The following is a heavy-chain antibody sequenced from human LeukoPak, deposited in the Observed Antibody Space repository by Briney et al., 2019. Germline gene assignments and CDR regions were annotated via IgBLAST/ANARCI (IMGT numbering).Heavy chain of an antibody. J-gene: IGHJ6*03. CDR3: ARDRGWDCSSTSRYYYYYMDV. V-gene: IGHV4-30-2*01. D-gene: IGHD2-2*01. CDR1: GGSISSGGYY. CDR2: IYHSGST. Sequence: SETLSLTCTVSGGSISSGGYYWSWIRQPPGKGLEWIGYIYHSGSTYYNPSLKSRVTISVDRSKNQFSLKLSSVTAADTAVYYRARDRGWDCSSTSRYYYYYMDVWGKGTTVTVSS.